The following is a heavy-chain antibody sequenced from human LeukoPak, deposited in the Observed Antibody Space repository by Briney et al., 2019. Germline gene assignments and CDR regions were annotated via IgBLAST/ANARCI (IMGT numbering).Heavy chain of an antibody. Sequence: ASVKVSCKASGYTFISYAMNWVRQAPGQGLEWMGWINTNTANPTYAQGFTGRFVFSLDTSVSTAYLQISSLKAEDTAVYYCARDGSYYDILTGYSLNWFDPWGQGTLVTVSS. V-gene: IGHV7-4-1*02. J-gene: IGHJ5*02. CDR1: GYTFISYA. CDR3: ARDGSYYDILTGYSLNWFDP. CDR2: INTNTANP. D-gene: IGHD3-9*01.